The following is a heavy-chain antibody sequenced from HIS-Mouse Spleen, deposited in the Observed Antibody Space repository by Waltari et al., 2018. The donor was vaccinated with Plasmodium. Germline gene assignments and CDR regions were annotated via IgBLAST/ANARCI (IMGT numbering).Heavy chain of an antibody. Sequence: QVQLQQWGAGLLKPSETLSLPCAVYGGSFSGYYWSWIRQPPGTGLEWIGEINHSGSTNYNPSLKSRVTISVDTSKNQFSLKLSSVTAADTAVYYCARGRVLGTSSGYFDLWGRGTLVTVSS. CDR2: INHSGST. J-gene: IGHJ2*01. CDR1: GGSFSGYY. D-gene: IGHD3-10*01. CDR3: ARGRVLGTSSGYFDL. V-gene: IGHV4-34*01.